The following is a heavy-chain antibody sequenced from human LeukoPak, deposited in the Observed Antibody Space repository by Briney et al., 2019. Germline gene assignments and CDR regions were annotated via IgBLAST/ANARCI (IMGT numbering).Heavy chain of an antibody. Sequence: GGSLRLSCAASGFTFSSYSMNWVRQAPGKGLEWVSSISSSSSYIYYADSVKGRFTISRDNAKNSLYLQINSLRVEDTAVYYCARDFTVTTRLFDYWGQGTLVTVSS. CDR3: ARDFTVTTRLFDY. V-gene: IGHV3-21*01. J-gene: IGHJ4*02. D-gene: IGHD4-17*01. CDR2: ISSSSSYI. CDR1: GFTFSSYS.